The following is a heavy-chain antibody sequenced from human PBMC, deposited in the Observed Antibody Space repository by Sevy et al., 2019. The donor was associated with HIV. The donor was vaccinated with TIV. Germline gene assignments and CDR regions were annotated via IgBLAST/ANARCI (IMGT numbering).Heavy chain of an antibody. Sequence: ASVKVSCKASGYTFTNYAIHWVRQAPGQGLEWMGWINGGTGNTGYSQKFQGRVTITRDTPASTAYMDLSSLRSEDTAVYYCAKGAPGGGFDYWGQATLVTVSS. V-gene: IGHV1-3*01. CDR1: GYTFTNYA. J-gene: IGHJ4*02. CDR3: AKGAPGGGFDY. D-gene: IGHD3-16*01. CDR2: INGGTGNT.